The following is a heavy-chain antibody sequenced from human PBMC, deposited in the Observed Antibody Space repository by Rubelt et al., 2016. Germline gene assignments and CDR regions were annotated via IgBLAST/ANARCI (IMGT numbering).Heavy chain of an antibody. CDR3: VGGVAADY. V-gene: IGHV1-18*01. D-gene: IGHD2-15*01. CDR2: ISAYNGNT. CDR1: GYTFTSYG. Sequence: QVQLVQSGAEVKKPGASVKVSCKASGYTFTSYGISWVRQAPGQGLEWMGWISAYNGNTNYAQKLHGRCTKTTDTSTITAYMGLRSLRSDDAAVYYCVGGVAADYWGQGTLVSVSS. J-gene: IGHJ4*02.